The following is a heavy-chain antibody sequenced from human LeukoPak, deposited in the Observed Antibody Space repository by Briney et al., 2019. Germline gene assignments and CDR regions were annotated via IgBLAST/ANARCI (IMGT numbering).Heavy chain of an antibody. CDR2: IIPIFGTA. Sequence: GASVKVSCKASGGTFSSYAISWVRQAPGQGLEWMGGIIPIFGTANYAQKFQGRVTITADESTSTAYMELSSLRSEDTAVYYCARNYDTPQRFDYWGQGTLVTVSS. CDR3: ARNYDTPQRFDY. V-gene: IGHV1-69*13. J-gene: IGHJ4*02. D-gene: IGHD3-16*01. CDR1: GGTFSSYA.